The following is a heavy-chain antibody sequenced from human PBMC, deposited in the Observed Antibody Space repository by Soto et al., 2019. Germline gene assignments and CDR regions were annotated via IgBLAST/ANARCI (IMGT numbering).Heavy chain of an antibody. CDR2: IYYSGST. CDR1: GDSISSYY. J-gene: IGHJ4*02. D-gene: IGHD2-2*01. CDR3: ARDGGSYCISTSCYFGY. Sequence: SETLSLTCIVSGDSISSYYWSWIRQPPGKGLEWIGYIYYSGSTNYSPSLKSRVTISVDKSKNQFSLKLSSVTAADTAVYYCARDGGSYCISTSCYFGYWGQGTLVTVSS. V-gene: IGHV4-59*12.